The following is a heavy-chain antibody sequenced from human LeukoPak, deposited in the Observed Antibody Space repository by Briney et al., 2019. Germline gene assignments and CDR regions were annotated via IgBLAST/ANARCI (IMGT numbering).Heavy chain of an antibody. CDR1: GGSFSGYY. D-gene: IGHD4-17*01. Sequence: SETLSLTCAVYGGSFSGYYWSWIRQPPGKGLEWIGSIYYSGSTYYSPSLKSRVTISVDTSKNQFSLRLSSVTAADTAVYYCARRKIHDYGDYFDCWGQGTLVTVSS. V-gene: IGHV4-34*01. CDR3: ARRKIHDYGDYFDC. J-gene: IGHJ4*02. CDR2: IYYSGST.